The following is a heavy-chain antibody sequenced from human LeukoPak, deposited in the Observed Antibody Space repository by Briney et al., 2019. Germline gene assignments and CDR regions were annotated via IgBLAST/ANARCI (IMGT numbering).Heavy chain of an antibody. D-gene: IGHD1-26*01. CDR2: ISSSSSYT. CDR1: GFTFSDYY. Sequence: PGGSLRLSCAASGFTFSDYYMSWIRQAPGKGLEWVSYISSSSSYTNYADSVKGRFTIPRDNAKNSLYLQMNSLRAEDTAVYYCARVLGGSYFYFDYWGQGTLVTVSS. V-gene: IGHV3-11*06. CDR3: ARVLGGSYFYFDY. J-gene: IGHJ4*02.